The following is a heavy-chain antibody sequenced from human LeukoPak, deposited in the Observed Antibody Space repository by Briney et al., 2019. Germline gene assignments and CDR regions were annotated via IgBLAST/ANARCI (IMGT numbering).Heavy chain of an antibody. CDR3: ARVGVLRFLEWSPLYYYMDV. CDR1: GYTFTSYD. CDR2: MNPNSGNT. J-gene: IGHJ6*03. Sequence: ASVKVSCKASGYTFTSYDINWVRQATGQGLEWMGWMNPNSGNTGYAQKFQGRVTITRNTSISTAYMELSSLRSEDTAVYYCARVGVLRFLEWSPLYYYMDVWGKGTTVTVSS. V-gene: IGHV1-8*03. D-gene: IGHD3-3*01.